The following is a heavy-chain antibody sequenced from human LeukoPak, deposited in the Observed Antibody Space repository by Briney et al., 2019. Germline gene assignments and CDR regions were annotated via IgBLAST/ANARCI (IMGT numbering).Heavy chain of an antibody. D-gene: IGHD2-21*02. CDR3: ARFIAHCGGDCYSGAYYYYYYYMDV. J-gene: IGHJ6*03. Sequence: GGSLRLSCVASGFTFSSYSMNWVRQAPGKGLEWVSSISSSSSYIYYADSVKGRFTIFRDNAKNSLYLQMNSLRAEDTAVYYCARFIAHCGGDCYSGAYYYYYYYMDVWGKGTTVTISS. V-gene: IGHV3-21*01. CDR2: ISSSSSYI. CDR1: GFTFSSYS.